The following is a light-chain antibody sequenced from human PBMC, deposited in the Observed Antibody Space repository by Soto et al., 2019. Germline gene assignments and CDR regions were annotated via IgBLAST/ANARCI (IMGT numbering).Light chain of an antibody. CDR2: DAS. J-gene: IGKJ2*01. V-gene: IGKV3-11*01. CDR1: QSVSSS. CDR3: HQRANWPPT. Sequence: EIVLTQSPATLSLSPGERATLSCRASQSVSSSLAWYQQKSGQGPRLFIYDASNRATGIPARFSGSGSGTDFTLTISSLEPEDFAVYYCHQRANWPPTFGQGTRLEIK.